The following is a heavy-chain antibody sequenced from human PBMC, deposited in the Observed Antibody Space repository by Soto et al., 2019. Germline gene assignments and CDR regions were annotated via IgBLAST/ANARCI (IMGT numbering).Heavy chain of an antibody. D-gene: IGHD3-3*01. CDR1: GYTFTSYG. Sequence: ASVKVSCKASGYTFTSYGISWVRQAPGQGLEWMGWISAYNGNTNYAQKLQGRVTMTTDTSTSTAYMELRSLRSGDTAVYYCARGSSSTYYDFWSGVNWFDPWGQGTLVTVSS. CDR3: ARGSSSTYYDFWSGVNWFDP. CDR2: ISAYNGNT. V-gene: IGHV1-18*01. J-gene: IGHJ5*02.